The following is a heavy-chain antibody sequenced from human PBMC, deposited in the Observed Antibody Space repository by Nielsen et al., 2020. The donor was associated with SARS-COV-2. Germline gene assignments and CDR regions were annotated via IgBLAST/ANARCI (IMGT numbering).Heavy chain of an antibody. CDR3: ARGGYYYYGMDV. J-gene: IGHJ6*02. CDR2: INHSGST. CDR1: GGSFSGYY. Sequence: GSLRLSCAVYGGSFSGYYWSWIRQPPGKGLEWIGEINHSGSTNYNPSLKGRVTISVDTSKNQFSLKLSSVTAADTAVYYCARGGYYYYGMDVWGQGTTVTVSS. V-gene: IGHV4-34*01.